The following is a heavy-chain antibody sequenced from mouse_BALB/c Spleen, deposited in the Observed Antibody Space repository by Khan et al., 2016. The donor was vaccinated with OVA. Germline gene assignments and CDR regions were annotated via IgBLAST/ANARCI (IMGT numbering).Heavy chain of an antibody. CDR1: GYTFTNYT. J-gene: IGHJ2*01. CDR3: VRIPIPPYHFDY. Sequence: VELVESGAELARPGASVKMSCKASGYTFTNYTIHWVKQRPGQGLEWIGYINPSSGYTNYNQNYNDKATLTTDRSSSTAYMQLSRLTSDDSAVYYCVRIPIPPYHFDYWGQGTTLTVSS. CDR2: INPSSGYT. V-gene: IGHV1-4*01.